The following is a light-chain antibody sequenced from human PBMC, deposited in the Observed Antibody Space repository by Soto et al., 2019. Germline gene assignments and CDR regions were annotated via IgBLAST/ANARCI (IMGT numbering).Light chain of an antibody. J-gene: IGKJ5*01. CDR2: DTS. CDR1: QSVSSY. Sequence: EVVLTQSPSFLSVSVGETVTISCRASQSVSSYLAWYQQKPGQAPRLLIYDTSNRATGIPARFSGSGSGTDFTLTISSLEPEDLAVYYCQQRSNWPGTFGQGTRLEI. V-gene: IGKV3-11*01. CDR3: QQRSNWPGT.